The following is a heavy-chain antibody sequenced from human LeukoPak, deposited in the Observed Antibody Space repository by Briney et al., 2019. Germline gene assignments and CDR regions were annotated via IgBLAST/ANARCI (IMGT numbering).Heavy chain of an antibody. CDR2: ISYDGSNK. CDR3: ARSRNYYDSSGLFDR. Sequence: PGGSLRLSCAASGFTFSSYAMHWVRQAPGKGLEWVAVISYDGSNKYYADSVKGRFTISRDNSKNTLYLQMNSLRAEDTAVYYCARSRNYYDSSGLFDRWGQGTLVTVSS. CDR1: GFTFSSYA. D-gene: IGHD3-22*01. J-gene: IGHJ5*02. V-gene: IGHV3-30-3*01.